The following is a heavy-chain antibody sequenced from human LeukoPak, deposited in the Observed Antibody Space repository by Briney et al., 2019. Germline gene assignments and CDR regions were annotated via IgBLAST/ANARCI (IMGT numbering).Heavy chain of an antibody. J-gene: IGHJ4*02. V-gene: IGHV4-34*01. CDR2: INYSGST. Sequence: SETLSLTCAVYGGSFSGYYWSWIRQPPGKGLEWIGEINYSGSTNYNPSPKSRVTISVDTSKNQFSLKLSSVTAADTAVYYCARWGHYGPLGYWGQGTLVTVSS. CDR1: GGSFSGYY. D-gene: IGHD4-17*01. CDR3: ARWGHYGPLGY.